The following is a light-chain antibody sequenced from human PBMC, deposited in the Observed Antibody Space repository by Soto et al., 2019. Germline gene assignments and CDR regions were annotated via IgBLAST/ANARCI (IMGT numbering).Light chain of an antibody. V-gene: IGKV3-20*01. CDR3: QQYGSSPLT. CDR1: QSVSSN. J-gene: IGKJ1*01. CDR2: GAS. Sequence: EIVMTQSPATLSVSPGERSALSCRASQSVSSNLAWYQQKPGQAPRLLISGASSRAADIPDRFSGSGSGTDFTLTISRLEPEDFAVYYCQQYGSSPLTFGQGTKVDIK.